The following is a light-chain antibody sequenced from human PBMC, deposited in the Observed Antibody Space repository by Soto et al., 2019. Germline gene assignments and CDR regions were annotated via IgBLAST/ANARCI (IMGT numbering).Light chain of an antibody. V-gene: IGKV3-15*01. CDR2: GAS. CDR1: QSVSSN. J-gene: IGKJ1*01. Sequence: EIVMTQSPATLSVSPGERATLSCWASQSVSSNLAWYQRKPGQAPRLLIYGASTRATGIPVRFSGSGSGTEFTLTISSLQSEDFAVYYCQQYNNWPWTFGQGTTV. CDR3: QQYNNWPWT.